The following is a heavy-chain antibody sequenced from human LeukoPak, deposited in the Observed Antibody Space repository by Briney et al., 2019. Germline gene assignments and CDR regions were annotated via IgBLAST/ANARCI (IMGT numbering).Heavy chain of an antibody. V-gene: IGHV3-30-3*01. CDR3: AKIDYRDND. CDR2: ISYDGSNK. J-gene: IGHJ4*02. CDR1: GFTFSSYA. Sequence: PGRSLRLSCAASGFTFSSYAMHWVRQAPGKGLEWVAVISYDGSNKYYADSVKGRFTISRDNAKNSLYLQMNSLRPEDTALYYCAKIDYRDNDWGQGTLVTVSS. D-gene: IGHD4-23*01.